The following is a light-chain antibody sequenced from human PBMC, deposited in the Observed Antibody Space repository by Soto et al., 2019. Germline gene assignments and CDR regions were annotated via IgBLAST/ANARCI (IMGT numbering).Light chain of an antibody. V-gene: IGKV3-11*01. CDR1: QSVSSY. Sequence: EIVLTQSPGTLSSFPGDRVTLSCRASQSVSSYLAWYRQKPGQAPRLLIYDASNRATGIPARFSGSGSGTDFTLTISSLEPEDFAVYYCQQRSNWPPLTFGGGTKVDIK. CDR3: QQRSNWPPLT. CDR2: DAS. J-gene: IGKJ4*01.